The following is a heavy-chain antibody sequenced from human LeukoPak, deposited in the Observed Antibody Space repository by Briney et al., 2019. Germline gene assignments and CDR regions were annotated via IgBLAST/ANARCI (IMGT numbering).Heavy chain of an antibody. CDR3: AKDLYSNYGPADY. CDR1: GLTFSSYA. Sequence: GGSLRLSCVASGLTFSSYAMSWVRQAPGKGLEWVSTINGGGVNTHYADSVGGRFTISRDNSKNTLFLQMNSLRDEDTAVYYCAKDLYSNYGPADYWGQGNLVTVSS. CDR2: INGGGVNT. J-gene: IGHJ4*02. V-gene: IGHV3-23*01. D-gene: IGHD4-11*01.